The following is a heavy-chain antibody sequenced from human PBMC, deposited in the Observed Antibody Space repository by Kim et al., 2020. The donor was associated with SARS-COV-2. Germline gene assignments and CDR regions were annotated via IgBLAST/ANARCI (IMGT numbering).Heavy chain of an antibody. CDR2: VSKDGSDK. V-gene: IGHV3-30*18. J-gene: IGHJ4*02. Sequence: GGSLRLSCVASGFTFTSYGMHWVRQAPGKGLEWLAVVSKDGSDKYYADSVKDRFFASRDNSKKTLFLQLNGLTSEDTAVYYCAKEGAPYNRNYFFDSWGLGTLVTVSS. D-gene: IGHD1-7*01. CDR3: AKEGAPYNRNYFFDS. CDR1: GFTFTSYG.